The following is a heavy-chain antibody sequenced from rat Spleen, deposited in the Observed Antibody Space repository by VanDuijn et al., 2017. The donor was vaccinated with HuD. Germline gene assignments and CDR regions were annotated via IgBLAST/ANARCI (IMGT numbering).Heavy chain of an antibody. CDR2: SSYEGSST. V-gene: IGHV5-22*01. J-gene: IGHJ2*01. Sequence: EVQLVESGGGLVQPGRSLKLSCAASGFTFSNYYMAWVRQAPKKGLEWVASSSYEGSSTYYGDSVKGRFTISRDTAQNILYRQMNSPRSEDTATYDCTRGGYFRYWGQGVMVTVSS. CDR3: TRGGYFRY. D-gene: IGHD2-5*01. CDR1: GFTFSNYY.